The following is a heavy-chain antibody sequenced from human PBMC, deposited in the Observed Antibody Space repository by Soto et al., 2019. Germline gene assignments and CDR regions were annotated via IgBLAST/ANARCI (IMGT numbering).Heavy chain of an antibody. J-gene: IGHJ5*02. CDR3: ARVCPSIYYGSGIGWFDP. CDR1: GGSITTSSYY. CDR2: FYHSGRT. V-gene: IGHV4-39*01. D-gene: IGHD3-10*01. Sequence: QLQLQESGPGLVKPSETLSLTCSVSGGSITTSSYYWGWIRQPPGGGLEWIGSFYHSGRTYYNSSLQTRVNIFVDTSKNQFSLKLRSVTAADTAVYFCARVCPSIYYGSGIGWFDPWGQGTLVNVSS.